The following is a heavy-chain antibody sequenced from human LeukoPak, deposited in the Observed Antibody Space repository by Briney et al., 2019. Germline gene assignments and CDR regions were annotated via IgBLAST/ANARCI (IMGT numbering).Heavy chain of an antibody. CDR1: GGTFSSYA. CDR3: ARDLGYDSSGYYLPFNY. V-gene: IGHV1-69*05. D-gene: IGHD3-22*01. Sequence: SVQVSCKASGGTFSSYAISWVRQAAGQGLEWMGGIIPIFGKANYAQKFQGRVTITTDESTSTAYMELRSLRSEDTAVYYCARDLGYDSSGYYLPFNYWGQGTLVTVSS. CDR2: IIPIFGKA. J-gene: IGHJ4*02.